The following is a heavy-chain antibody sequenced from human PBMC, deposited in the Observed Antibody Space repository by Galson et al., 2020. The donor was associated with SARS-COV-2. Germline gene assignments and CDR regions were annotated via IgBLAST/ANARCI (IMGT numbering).Heavy chain of an antibody. V-gene: IGHV5-51*01. CDR3: ARGGYCSGRSCSTYNWFDP. CDR1: GYSFTSYW. CDR2: IYPGDSKT. Sequence: GESMKISCTGSGYSFTSYWIAWVRQMPGKGLEWMGIIYPGDSKTRYSTSFQGQVTISADKSMSTAYLQWSSLKASDTAIYFCARGGYCSGRSCSTYNWFDPWGQGTLVTVSS. J-gene: IGHJ5*02. D-gene: IGHD2-15*01.